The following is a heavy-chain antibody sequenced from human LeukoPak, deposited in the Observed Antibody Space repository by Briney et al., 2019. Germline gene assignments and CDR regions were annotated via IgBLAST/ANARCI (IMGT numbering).Heavy chain of an antibody. CDR2: IKGDGSYT. Sequence: GGSLRLSCAASGFTFSNYWMHWVRHAPGKGLVWVSRIKGDGSYTTYADSVKGRFTISRDNAKNTLYLQMNSLRGEDTAVYYCARDSSGWTFDPWGQGTLVTVST. CDR3: ARDSSGWTFDP. CDR1: GFTFSNYW. D-gene: IGHD3-22*01. J-gene: IGHJ5*02. V-gene: IGHV3-74*01.